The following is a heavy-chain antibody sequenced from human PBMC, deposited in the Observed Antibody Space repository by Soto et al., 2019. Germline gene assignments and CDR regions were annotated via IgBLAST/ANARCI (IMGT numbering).Heavy chain of an antibody. V-gene: IGHV4-39*01. D-gene: IGHD5-12*01. Sequence: SETLSLTCTVSGGSISSSSYFWGWIRQPPGKGLEWIGSIYYSGSTYYNPSLKSRVTISVDTSKNQFSLKLSSVTAADTAVYYCARGAGVLRGYSYMDAWGKGTTVTVSS. CDR2: IYYSGST. J-gene: IGHJ6*03. CDR1: GGSISSSSYF. CDR3: ARGAGVLRGYSYMDA.